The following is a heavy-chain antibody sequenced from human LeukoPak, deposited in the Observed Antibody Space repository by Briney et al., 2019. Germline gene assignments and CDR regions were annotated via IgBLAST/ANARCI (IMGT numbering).Heavy chain of an antibody. J-gene: IGHJ4*02. D-gene: IGHD5-24*01. CDR3: ARRIQGMAPYYFDY. CDR1: GFTFSSYW. V-gene: IGHV3-74*01. Sequence: GGSLRLSCTASGFTFSSYWIHWVRQAPGKGLVWVSRINSDGGSTSYADSVKGRFTISRDNAKNTLYLQMNSLRAEDTAVYYCARRIQGMAPYYFDYWGQGTMVTVSS. CDR2: INSDGGST.